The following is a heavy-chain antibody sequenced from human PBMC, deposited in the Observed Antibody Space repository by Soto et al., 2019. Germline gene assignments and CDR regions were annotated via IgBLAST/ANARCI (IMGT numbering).Heavy chain of an antibody. J-gene: IGHJ4*02. CDR2: IIPILGIA. CDR1: GGTFSSYT. CDR3: ARAPYDILTGYYRGIDY. Sequence: QVQLVQSGAEVKKPGSSVKVSCKASGGTFSSYTISWVRQAPGQGLEWMGRIIPILGIANYAQKFQGRVTITAVKSTSTAYMELSSLRSEDTAVYYCARAPYDILTGYYRGIDYWGQGTLVTVSS. D-gene: IGHD3-9*01. V-gene: IGHV1-69*02.